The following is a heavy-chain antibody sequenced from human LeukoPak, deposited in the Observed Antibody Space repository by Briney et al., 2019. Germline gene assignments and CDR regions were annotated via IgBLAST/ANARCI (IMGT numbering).Heavy chain of an antibody. Sequence: PGRSLRLSCAASGFTFSSYGMPWVRQAPGKGLEWVSSISSSSSYIYYADSVKGRFTISRDNAKNSLYLQMNSLRAEDTAVYYCARDQSSGSPLDYWGQGTLVTVSS. CDR3: ARDQSSGSPLDY. V-gene: IGHV3-21*01. CDR2: ISSSSSYI. J-gene: IGHJ4*02. CDR1: GFTFSSYG. D-gene: IGHD6-19*01.